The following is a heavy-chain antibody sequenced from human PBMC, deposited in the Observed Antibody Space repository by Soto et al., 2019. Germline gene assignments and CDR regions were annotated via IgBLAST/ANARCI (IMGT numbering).Heavy chain of an antibody. CDR2: IIPRYATA. D-gene: IGHD3-16*01. J-gene: IGHJ5*02. CDR1: GGTFRSFS. CDR3: AWENHCYEGGGWFAP. Sequence: QVQLVQSGAEVKKPGSSVTVSCKASGGTFRSFSINWVRQAPGQGIELMGGIIPRYATATYAQKFQGRVTITADESTSTAYMALRNLRSKDTTVYYCAWENHCYEGGGWFAPWGQGTLDAVST. V-gene: IGHV1-69*01.